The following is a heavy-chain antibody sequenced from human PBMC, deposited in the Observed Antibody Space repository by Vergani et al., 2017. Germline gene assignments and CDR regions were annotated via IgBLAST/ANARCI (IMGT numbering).Heavy chain of an antibody. J-gene: IGHJ4*02. CDR2: IYSGGSST. Sequence: EVQLLESGGGLVQPGGSLRLSCAASGFTFSSYAMSWVRQAPGKGLEWVSVIYSGGSSTYYADSVKGRFTISRDNSKNTLYLQMNSLRAEDTAVYYCAKSVYSSSAWGGISDYWGQGTLVTVSS. CDR3: AKSVYSSSAWGGISDY. D-gene: IGHD6-6*01. CDR1: GFTFSSYA. V-gene: IGHV3-23*03.